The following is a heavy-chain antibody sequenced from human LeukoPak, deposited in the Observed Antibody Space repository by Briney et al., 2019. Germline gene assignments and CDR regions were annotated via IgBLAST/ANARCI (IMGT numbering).Heavy chain of an antibody. D-gene: IGHD6-13*01. J-gene: IGHJ4*02. CDR2: ISYDGSNK. Sequence: GGSLRLSCAAPGFTFSSYAMHWVRQAPGKGLEWVAAISYDGSNKYYADSVKGRFTISRDNSKNTLYLQMNSLRTEDTAVYYCARGDSNIDYWGQGTLVTVSS. CDR3: ARGDSNIDY. CDR1: GFTFSSYA. V-gene: IGHV3-30-3*01.